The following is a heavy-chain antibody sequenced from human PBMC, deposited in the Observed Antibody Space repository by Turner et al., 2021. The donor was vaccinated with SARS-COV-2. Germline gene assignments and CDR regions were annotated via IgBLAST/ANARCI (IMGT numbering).Heavy chain of an antibody. J-gene: IGHJ6*02. CDR3: ATATVSYGDYVNYYYYYGMDV. CDR1: GYTLTELS. D-gene: IGHD4-17*01. V-gene: IGHV1-24*01. CDR2: FDPEDADT. Sequence: QVQVVQSGAEVKKPGASVKVSCKVSGYTLTELSMHWVRQAPGKGLEWMGGFDPEDADTIYAQKVQGRDTMTEDTSTDTAYMELSSLRSEDTAVYYCATATVSYGDYVNYYYYYGMDVWGQGTTVTVSS.